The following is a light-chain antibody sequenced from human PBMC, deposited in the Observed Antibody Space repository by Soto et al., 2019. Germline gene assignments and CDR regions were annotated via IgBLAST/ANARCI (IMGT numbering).Light chain of an antibody. J-gene: IGKJ2*01. CDR3: QQYGTAYT. CDR2: GAS. CDR1: RRVGSNY. Sequence: EIVLTQSPGTLSLSPGERATLSCRASRRVGSNYLAWYLQKPGQAPRLLIYGASSMATGIPDRFSGSGSGTDFTLTINLLEPEDFAIYYCQQYGTAYTFGQGTKLEI. V-gene: IGKV3-20*01.